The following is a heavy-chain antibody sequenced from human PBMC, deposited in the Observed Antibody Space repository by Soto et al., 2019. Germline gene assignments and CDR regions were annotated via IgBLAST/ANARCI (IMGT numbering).Heavy chain of an antibody. D-gene: IGHD1-1*01. CDR2: IYYSGST. J-gene: IGHJ4*02. Sequence: SETLSLTCPVSGGSISSSSYYWHWIRQPPGKGLEWIGYIYYSGSTNYNPSLKSRVTISVDTSKNQFSLKLSSVTAADTAVYYCARATGSGGNFDYWGQGTLVTVSS. CDR1: GGSISSSSYY. V-gene: IGHV4-31*03. CDR3: ARATGSGGNFDY.